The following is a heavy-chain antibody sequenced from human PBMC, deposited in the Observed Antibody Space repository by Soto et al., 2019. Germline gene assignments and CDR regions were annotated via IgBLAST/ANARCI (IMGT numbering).Heavy chain of an antibody. CDR1: AASSGRSSYF. D-gene: IGHD5-12*01. Sequence: LSLTCTVSAASSGRSSYFWGWIRQPPGKGLEWIGSLYYSGSAYYNPSLYSRVTISADTSKNLLSLKLRSVTAADTAVYYCARRDRGGNGGKSFPFWGQGTLVTVSS. V-gene: IGHV4-39*01. CDR2: LYYSGSA. CDR3: ARRDRGGNGGKSFPF. J-gene: IGHJ4*02.